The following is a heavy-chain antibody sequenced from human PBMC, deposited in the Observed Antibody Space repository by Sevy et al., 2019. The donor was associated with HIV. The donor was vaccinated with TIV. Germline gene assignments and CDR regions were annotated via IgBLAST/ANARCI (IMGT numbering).Heavy chain of an antibody. Sequence: GGSLRLSCAASGFTFSKYSMSWVRQPPGKGLEWVSPLSFVCGEINYADSVKGRFTISRDNSKSSVYLQMNNLRPEDTAVYYCAREGCTKPHDYWGQGTLVTVSS. J-gene: IGHJ4*02. V-gene: IGHV3-23*01. D-gene: IGHD2-8*01. CDR1: GFTFSKYS. CDR3: AREGCTKPHDY. CDR2: LSFVCGEI.